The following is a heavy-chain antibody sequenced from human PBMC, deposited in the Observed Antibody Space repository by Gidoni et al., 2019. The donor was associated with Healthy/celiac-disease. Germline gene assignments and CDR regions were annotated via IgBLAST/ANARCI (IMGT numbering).Heavy chain of an antibody. CDR3: ARGRDFWSGYPYGWFDP. CDR1: GGSFSGYY. D-gene: IGHD3-3*01. Sequence: QVQLQQWGAGLLKPSETLSLTCAVYGGSFSGYYWSWIRQPPGKGLEWIGEISHSGSTNYNPSLKSRITISLDTSKNQFSLKLSSVTAADTAVYYCARGRDFWSGYPYGWFDPWGQGALVTVSS. J-gene: IGHJ5*02. V-gene: IGHV4-34*01. CDR2: ISHSGST.